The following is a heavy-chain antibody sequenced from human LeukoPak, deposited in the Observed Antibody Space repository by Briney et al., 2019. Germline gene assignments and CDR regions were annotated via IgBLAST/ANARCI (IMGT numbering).Heavy chain of an antibody. CDR3: ARENPYNHGYRTFGY. J-gene: IGHJ4*02. CDR2: INPSVGSP. V-gene: IGHV1-46*01. Sequence: ASVKVSCKASGYTFTTYYMHWVRQAPGQGLEWMGMINPSVGSPSYAQKFQGRVTLTRDTSTTTVYMELSSLRSEDTAVYYCARENPYNHGYRTFGYWGQGTLVTVSS. D-gene: IGHD5-18*01. CDR1: GYTFTTYY.